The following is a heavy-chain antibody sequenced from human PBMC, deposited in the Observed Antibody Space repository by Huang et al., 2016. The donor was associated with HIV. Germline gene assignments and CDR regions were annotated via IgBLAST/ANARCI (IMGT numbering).Heavy chain of an antibody. CDR2: SNWNGGNT. CDR1: GLSLDYHA. V-gene: IGHV3-20*01. D-gene: IGHD4-17*01. CDR3: AKSRGATVTTDAFDI. J-gene: IGHJ3*02. Sequence: EVQLVESGGGVVRPGGSLRLSCAAVGLSLDYHAMTGVRQAPGKGVDGVCGSNWNGGNTDDVESVKGRFTISRDNAKNSLYLDMDSLRAEDTALYHCAKSRGATVTTDAFDIWGPGTMVTVSS.